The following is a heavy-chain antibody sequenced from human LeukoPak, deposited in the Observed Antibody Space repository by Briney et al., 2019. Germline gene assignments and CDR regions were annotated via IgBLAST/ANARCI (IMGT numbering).Heavy chain of an antibody. CDR3: ALRNFGIGFHI. Sequence: SETLSLTCTVCGGSMSSGDYHWTWLRQPAGKGLEWIGRIFKGVSTNYNPSLKSRATISQDTSKNHFSLDLTSVTAADTAVYYCALRNFGIGFHIWGQGRLVTVSS. J-gene: IGHJ3*02. CDR2: IFKGVST. D-gene: IGHD3-3*01. CDR1: GGSMSSGDYH. V-gene: IGHV4-61*02.